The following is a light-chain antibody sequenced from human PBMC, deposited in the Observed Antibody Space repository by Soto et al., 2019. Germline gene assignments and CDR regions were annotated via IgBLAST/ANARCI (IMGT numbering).Light chain of an antibody. CDR2: GAS. CDR3: QQYRSSPGT. J-gene: IGKJ1*01. Sequence: EILLTQSPGTLSLSPGERTTLSCRASQTVSSTYLAWYQQKPGQAPRLLIYGASNRATGIPDRFSGSGSGTDFTLTISRLEPEDFAVYYCQQYRSSPGTFGQGTKV. V-gene: IGKV3-20*01. CDR1: QTVSSTY.